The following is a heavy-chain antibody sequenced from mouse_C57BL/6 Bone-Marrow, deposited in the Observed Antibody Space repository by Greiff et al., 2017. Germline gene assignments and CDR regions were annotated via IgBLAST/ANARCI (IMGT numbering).Heavy chain of an antibody. CDR3: ARGELGRRCFDG. J-gene: IGHJ1*03. CDR2: IYPRDGST. Sequence: VQLLQSDAELVKPGASVKISCKVSGFTFTDHTIHWMKQRTEQGLEWIGYIYPRDGSTKYNAKFKGKATLTADKCSSTAYMQLNSLTSEYSAVYFCARGELGRRCFDGWGTGTTVTVAS. CDR1: GFTFTDHT. V-gene: IGHV1-78*01. D-gene: IGHD4-1*01.